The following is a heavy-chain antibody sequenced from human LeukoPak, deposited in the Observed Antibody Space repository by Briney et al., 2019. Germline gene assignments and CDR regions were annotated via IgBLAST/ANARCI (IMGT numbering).Heavy chain of an antibody. CDR1: GYSFTSYW. D-gene: IGHD3-10*01. CDR3: ARPPPYGSGSYYFDY. V-gene: IGHV5-51*01. Sequence: GESLKISCKGSGYSFTSYWIGWVRQMPGKGLERMGIIYPGDSDTRYSPSFQGQVTISADKSISTAYLQWSSLKASDTAMYYCARPPPYGSGSYYFDYWGQGTLVTVSS. CDR2: IYPGDSDT. J-gene: IGHJ4*02.